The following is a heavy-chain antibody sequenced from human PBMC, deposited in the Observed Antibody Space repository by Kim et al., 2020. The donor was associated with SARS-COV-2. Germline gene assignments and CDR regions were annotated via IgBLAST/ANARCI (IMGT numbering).Heavy chain of an antibody. V-gene: IGHV3-23*01. CDR3: AKDGSVVMIGVVD. J-gene: IGHJ4*02. D-gene: IGHD3-22*01. Sequence: YPESVKGRFTISRKKSKNTLYLQMNSLRAEDTAVYYCAKDGSVVMIGVVDWGQGTLVTVSS.